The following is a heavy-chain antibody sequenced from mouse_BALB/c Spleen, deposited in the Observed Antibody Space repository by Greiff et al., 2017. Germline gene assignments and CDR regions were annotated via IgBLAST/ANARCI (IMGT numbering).Heavy chain of an antibody. J-gene: IGHJ3*01. D-gene: IGHD2-1*01. V-gene: IGHV5-9-1*01. CDR1: GFTFSSYA. CDR3: ARLGGNYEGAWFAY. Sequence: EVMLVESGGGLVKPGGSLKLSCAASGFTFSSYAMSWVRQTPEKRLEWVATISSGGSYTYYPDSVKGRFTISRDNAKNTLYLQMSSLRSEDTAMYYCARLGGNYEGAWFAYWGQGTLVTVSA. CDR2: ISSGGSYT.